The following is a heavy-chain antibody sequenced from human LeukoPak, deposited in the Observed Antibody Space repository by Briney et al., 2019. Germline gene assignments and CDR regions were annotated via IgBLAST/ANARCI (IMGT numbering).Heavy chain of an antibody. D-gene: IGHD6-13*01. CDR3: ARVAIAAAGIGAFDI. J-gene: IGHJ3*02. Sequence: SETLSLTCTVSGGSISSGDYYWSWIRQPPGKGLEWIGYIYYSGSTYYNPSLKRRVTISVDTSKNQFSLKLSSVTAADTAVYYCARVAIAAAGIGAFDIWGQGTMVTVSS. CDR1: GGSISSGDYY. V-gene: IGHV4-30-4*08. CDR2: IYYSGST.